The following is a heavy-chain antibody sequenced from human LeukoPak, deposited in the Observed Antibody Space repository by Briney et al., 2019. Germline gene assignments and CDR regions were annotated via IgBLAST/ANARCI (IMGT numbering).Heavy chain of an antibody. D-gene: IGHD4-17*01. Sequence: PSETLSLTCTVSGGSISSYYWSWIRQPAGKGLEWIGRIYTSGSTNYNPSLKSRVTMSVDTSKNQFSLKLSSVTAADTAVYYCARGRLGDDYGDYVGIGAFDIWGQGTMVTVSS. V-gene: IGHV4-4*07. CDR2: IYTSGST. J-gene: IGHJ3*02. CDR1: GGSISSYY. CDR3: ARGRLGDDYGDYVGIGAFDI.